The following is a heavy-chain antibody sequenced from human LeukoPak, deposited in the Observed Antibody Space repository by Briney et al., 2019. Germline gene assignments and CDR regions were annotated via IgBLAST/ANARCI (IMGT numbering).Heavy chain of an antibody. CDR2: ISGSGGST. D-gene: IGHD3-22*01. CDR3: AKDLLDSTGYHPDS. CDR1: GFTFSSYA. V-gene: IGHV3-23*01. J-gene: IGHJ4*02. Sequence: GGSLRLSCAASGFTFSSYAMTWVRQAPGKGLEWVSAISGSGGSTYYADSVKGRFTISRDNSKNTLYLQMNSLRAEDTAVYYCAKDLLDSTGYHPDSWGQGTLVTVSS.